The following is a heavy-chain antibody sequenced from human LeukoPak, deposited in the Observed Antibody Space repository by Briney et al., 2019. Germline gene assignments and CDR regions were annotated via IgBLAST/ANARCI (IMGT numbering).Heavy chain of an antibody. D-gene: IGHD1-26*01. Sequence: GGSLRLSCAASGFTFSNYWMHWVRHAPGKGLVWVSRIDSFGSSAAYAESVKGRFTVSRDNAKNTLYLQMNSLRAEDAAVYYCASSTYSGSHWDAFDIWGQGTMVTVSS. J-gene: IGHJ3*02. CDR1: GFTFSNYW. CDR2: IDSFGSSA. V-gene: IGHV3-74*03. CDR3: ASSTYSGSHWDAFDI.